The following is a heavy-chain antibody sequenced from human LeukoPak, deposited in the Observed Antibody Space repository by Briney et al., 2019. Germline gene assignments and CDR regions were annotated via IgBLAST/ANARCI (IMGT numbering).Heavy chain of an antibody. J-gene: IGHJ4*02. CDR2: ISAGGGST. V-gene: IGHV3-23*01. CDR3: TKRPMTTVADYFDY. Sequence: GGSLRLSCAASGFTFSSYALSWVRQAPGKGLEWVSAISAGGGSTYYADSVKGRFTISRDNSKNTLYLQMNSLRAEHTAIYYCTKRPMTTVADYFDYWGQGTWSPSPQ. CDR1: GFTFSSYA. D-gene: IGHD4-23*01.